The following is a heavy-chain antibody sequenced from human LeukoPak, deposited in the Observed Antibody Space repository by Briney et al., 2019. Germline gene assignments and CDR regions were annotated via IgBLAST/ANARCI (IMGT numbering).Heavy chain of an antibody. Sequence: GGSLRLSCAASGFTFSSYGMHWVRQAPGKGLEWVAVISYDGSNKYYADSVKGRFTISRDNSKNTLYLQMNSLRAEDTVVYYCASTLTPGYSSSPGYWGQGTLVTVSS. V-gene: IGHV3-30*03. CDR3: ASTLTPGYSSSPGY. CDR1: GFTFSSYG. CDR2: ISYDGSNK. J-gene: IGHJ4*02. D-gene: IGHD6-13*01.